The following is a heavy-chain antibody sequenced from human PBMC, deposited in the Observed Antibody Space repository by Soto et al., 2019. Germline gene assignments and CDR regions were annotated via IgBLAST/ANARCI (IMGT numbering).Heavy chain of an antibody. J-gene: IGHJ4*02. Sequence: QVQLQESGPGLVKPSETLSLTCTVSGGSVSSGSYYWSWIRQPPGKGLEWIGYIYYSGSTNYNPSLKRRVTISVDTSKNQFSLKLSSVTAADTAVYYCARSGGVTYYYDSSGYPPFDYWGQGTLVTVSS. D-gene: IGHD3-22*01. CDR3: ARSGGVTYYYDSSGYPPFDY. CDR2: IYYSGST. CDR1: GGSVSSGSYY. V-gene: IGHV4-61*01.